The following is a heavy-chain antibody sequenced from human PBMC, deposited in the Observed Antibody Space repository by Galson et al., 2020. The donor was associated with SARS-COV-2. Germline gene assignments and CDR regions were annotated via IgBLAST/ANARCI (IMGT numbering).Heavy chain of an antibody. V-gene: IGHV4-31*03. J-gene: IGHJ4*02. CDR3: ARERGRIELLKTGGGFDY. Sequence: ASETLSLTCTVSGGSVRGGGYYWTWIRQHPGKGLEWIGNIDDSGGTSYNPSLKSRVTMSLDTSKNQFSLQLGSVTAADTAVYYCARERGRIELLKTGGGFDYWGQGKLVTVSS. CDR2: IDDSGGT. D-gene: IGHD3-10*01. CDR1: GGSVRGGGYY.